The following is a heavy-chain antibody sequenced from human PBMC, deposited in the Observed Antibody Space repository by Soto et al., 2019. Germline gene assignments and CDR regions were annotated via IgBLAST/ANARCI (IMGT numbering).Heavy chain of an antibody. CDR3: ARVPDYGGYFDY. D-gene: IGHD4-17*01. CDR2: IYYSGST. Sequence: SETLSLTCTVSGGSISSGGYYWSGIRQHPGKGLEWIGYIYYSGSTYYNPSLKSRVTISVDTSKNQFSLKLSSVTAADTAVYYCARVPDYGGYFDYWGQGTLVTVSS. CDR1: GGSISSGGYY. J-gene: IGHJ4*02. V-gene: IGHV4-31*03.